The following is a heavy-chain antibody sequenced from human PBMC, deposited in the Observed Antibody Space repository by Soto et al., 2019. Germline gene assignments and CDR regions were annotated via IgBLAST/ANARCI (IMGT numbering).Heavy chain of an antibody. D-gene: IGHD1-7*01. J-gene: IGHJ4*02. Sequence: GESLKISCQGSGYSFTSYWISWVRQMPGKGLEWMGRIDPSDSYTNYSPSFQGHVTISADKSISTAYLQWSSLKASDTAMYYCARQGSQLELLTYWGQGTLVTVSS. CDR1: GYSFTSYW. CDR2: IDPSDSYT. V-gene: IGHV5-10-1*01. CDR3: ARQGSQLELLTY.